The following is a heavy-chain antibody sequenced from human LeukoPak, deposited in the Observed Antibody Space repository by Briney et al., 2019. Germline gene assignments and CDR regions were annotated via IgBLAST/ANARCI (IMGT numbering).Heavy chain of an antibody. CDR1: GFNFIDYT. CDR3: ARDRWFGDNDAFDI. D-gene: IGHD3-10*01. Sequence: PGGSLRLSCAASGFNFIDYTMNWVRQAPGKGLEWVSSITSTGRYIFYADSLKGRFTISRDNAKNSLYLQMNSLRAEDTAVYYCARDRWFGDNDAFDIWGQGTMVTVSS. CDR2: ITSTGRYI. J-gene: IGHJ3*02. V-gene: IGHV3-21*04.